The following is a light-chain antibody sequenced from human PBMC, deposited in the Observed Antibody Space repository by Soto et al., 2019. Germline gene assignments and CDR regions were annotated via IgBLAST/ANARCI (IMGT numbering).Light chain of an antibody. V-gene: IGKV3-20*01. CDR1: QTVSNNY. CDR2: DAS. CDR3: QQYGSSPIT. J-gene: IGKJ5*01. Sequence: ECVLTQSPGTLYLSPGERATLSCRASQTVSNNYLAWYQQKPGQAPRLLIYDASSRATGIPDRFSGSGSGTDFTLTISRLEPEDFAVYYCQQYGSSPITFGQGTRLEI.